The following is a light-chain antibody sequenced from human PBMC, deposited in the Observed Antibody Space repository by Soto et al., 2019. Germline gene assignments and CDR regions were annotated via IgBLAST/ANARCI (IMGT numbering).Light chain of an antibody. CDR1: QSVLYSSNNKNY. CDR3: QQSYTTSLT. CDR2: WAS. Sequence: DIVMTQSPDSLAVSLGERATINCKSSQSVLYSSNNKNYLAWYQQKPGQPPKLLIYWASTRESGVPDRFSGSGSGTDFTLTISSLQAEDVAVYYCQQSYTTSLTFGGGTKVDIK. J-gene: IGKJ4*01. V-gene: IGKV4-1*01.